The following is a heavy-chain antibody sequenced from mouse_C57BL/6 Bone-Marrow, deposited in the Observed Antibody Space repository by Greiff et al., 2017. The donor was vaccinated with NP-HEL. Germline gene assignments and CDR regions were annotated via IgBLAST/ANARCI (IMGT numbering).Heavy chain of an antibody. CDR1: GFSLTSYG. D-gene: IGHD1-1*01. V-gene: IGHV2-2*01. J-gene: IGHJ1*03. CDR3: ARPDYGSSSYWYFDV. Sequence: VQLQQSGPGLVQPSQSLSITCTVSGFSLTSYGVHWVRQSPGKGLEWLGGIWSGGSTDYNAAFISRLSISKDNSKSQVFVKMKSLQADDTAIYYCARPDYGSSSYWYFDVWGTGTTVTVSS. CDR2: IWSGGST.